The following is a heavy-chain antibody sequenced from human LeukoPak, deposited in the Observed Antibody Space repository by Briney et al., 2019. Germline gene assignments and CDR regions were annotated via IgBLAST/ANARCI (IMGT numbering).Heavy chain of an antibody. CDR2: IYSGGST. Sequence: GGSLRLSCGASGFTFSSHWMTWVRQAPGKGLEWVSVIYSGGSTYYADSVKGRFTISRDNSKNTLYLQMNSLRAEDTAVYYCAKDKKQQLVSDYWGQGTLVTVSS. J-gene: IGHJ4*02. D-gene: IGHD6-13*01. CDR1: GFTFSSHW. CDR3: AKDKKQQLVSDY. V-gene: IGHV3-53*01.